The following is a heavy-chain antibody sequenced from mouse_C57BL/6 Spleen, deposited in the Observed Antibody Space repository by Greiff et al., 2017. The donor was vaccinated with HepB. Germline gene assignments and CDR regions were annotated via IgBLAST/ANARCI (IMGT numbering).Heavy chain of an antibody. J-gene: IGHJ3*01. D-gene: IGHD2-4*01. V-gene: IGHV1-81*01. CDR2: IYPRSGNT. CDR3: ARGGYDYDSWFAY. CDR1: GYTFTSYG. Sequence: VMLVESGAELARPGASVKLSCKASGYTFTSYGISWVKQRTGQGLEWIGEIYPRSGNTYYNEKFKGKATLTADKSSSTAYMELRSLTSEDSAVYFCARGGYDYDSWFAYWGQGTLVTVSA.